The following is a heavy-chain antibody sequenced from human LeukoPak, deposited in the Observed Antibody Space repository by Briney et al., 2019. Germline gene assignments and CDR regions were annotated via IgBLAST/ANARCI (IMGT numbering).Heavy chain of an antibody. V-gene: IGHV3-21*01. J-gene: IGHJ6*03. CDR1: GFTFSSYS. CDR2: ISSSSSYI. CDR3: ARDALGGWFGIMDV. Sequence: GGSLRLSCAASGFTFSSYSMNWVRQAPGKGLEWVSSISSSSSYIYYADSVKGRFTISRDNAKNSLYLQMNSLRAEDTAVYYCARDALGGWFGIMDVWGKGTTVTVSS. D-gene: IGHD3-10*01.